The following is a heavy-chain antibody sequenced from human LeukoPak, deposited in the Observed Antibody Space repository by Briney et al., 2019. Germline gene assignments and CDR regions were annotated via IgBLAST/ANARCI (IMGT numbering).Heavy chain of an antibody. Sequence: GVSLRLSCAASGFTITSYAMSWVRQAPGKGLEWVSTISGSGGNTYYADSVKGRFTISRGNSKNTLYLQMNSLRVEDTAVYYCARGGSLRGFLGYWGQGTLVTVSS. D-gene: IGHD2-15*01. CDR3: ARGGSLRGFLGY. V-gene: IGHV3-23*01. CDR1: GFTITSYA. J-gene: IGHJ4*02. CDR2: ISGSGGNT.